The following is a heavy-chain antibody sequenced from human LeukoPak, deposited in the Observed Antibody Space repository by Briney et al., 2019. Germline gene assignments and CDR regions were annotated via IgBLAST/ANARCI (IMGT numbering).Heavy chain of an antibody. CDR2: INPSGGST. D-gene: IGHD6-6*01. CDR1: GYTFTSYY. V-gene: IGHV1-46*01. J-gene: IGHJ6*03. CDR3: AGGGYQLVGIYYYMDV. Sequence: ASVKVSCKASGYTFTSYYMHWVRQAPGQGLEWMRIINPSGGSTSYAQKFQGRVTMTRDMSTSTVYMELSSLRSEDTAVYYCAGGGYQLVGIYYYMDVWGKGTTVTVSS.